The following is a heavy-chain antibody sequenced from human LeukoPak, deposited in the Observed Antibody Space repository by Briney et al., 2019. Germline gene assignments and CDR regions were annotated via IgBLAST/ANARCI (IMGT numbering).Heavy chain of an antibody. CDR2: IIPIFGTA. Sequence: SVKVSCKASGGTFSSYAISWVRQAPGQGLEWMGGIIPIFGTANYAQKFQGRVTITADKSTSTAYMELSSLRSEDTAVYYCARDLGMVAAPHYYYYYMDVWGKGTTVTVSS. CDR1: GGTFSSYA. J-gene: IGHJ6*03. CDR3: ARDLGMVAAPHYYYYYMDV. V-gene: IGHV1-69*06. D-gene: IGHD6-13*01.